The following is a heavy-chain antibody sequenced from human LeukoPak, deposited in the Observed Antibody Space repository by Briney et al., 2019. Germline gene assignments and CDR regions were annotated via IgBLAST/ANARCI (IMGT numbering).Heavy chain of an antibody. D-gene: IGHD3-22*01. CDR2: ISYDGNNK. J-gene: IGHJ3*02. CDR1: GFTFSSYA. Sequence: PGRSLRLSCAASGFTFSSYAMHWVRQAPGKGLEWVALISYDGNNKYYANSVKGRFTISRDNSNNTLYLQMNTLRDEDTAVYYCASHLFDSSGYYHDAFDNWGQGTMVAVSS. CDR3: ASHLFDSSGYYHDAFDN. V-gene: IGHV3-30*14.